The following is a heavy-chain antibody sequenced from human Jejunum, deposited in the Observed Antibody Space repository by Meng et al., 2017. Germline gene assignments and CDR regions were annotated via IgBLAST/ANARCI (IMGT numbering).Heavy chain of an antibody. CDR1: GGSISGDDYY. D-gene: IGHD3-9*01. V-gene: IGHV4-30-4*01. Sequence: QVQLQESGPGLVKPSQTLSLTCSVSGGSISGDDYYWSWIRQPPGKGLEWIGYIHYIGSAFYHPSLKSRVTMSVDTSKNQFSLKLSSVTAADTAVYYCASYDLFTGFGFDYWGQGTLVTVSS. CDR3: ASYDLFTGFGFDY. J-gene: IGHJ4*02. CDR2: IHYIGSA.